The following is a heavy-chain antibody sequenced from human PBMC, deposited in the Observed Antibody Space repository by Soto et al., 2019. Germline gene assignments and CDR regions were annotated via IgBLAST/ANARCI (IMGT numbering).Heavy chain of an antibody. V-gene: IGHV1-8*01. D-gene: IGHD3-22*01. CDR2: MNPNSGNT. CDR1: GYTFTSYD. CDR3: ARGRGYYDSSGYNWFDP. J-gene: IGHJ5*02. Sequence: ASVKVSCKASGYTFTSYDINWVRQATGQGLEWMGWMNPNSGNTGYAQKFQGRVTMTRNTSISTAYMELSSLRSEDTAVYYCARGRGYYDSSGYNWFDPWGQRTLVTVSS.